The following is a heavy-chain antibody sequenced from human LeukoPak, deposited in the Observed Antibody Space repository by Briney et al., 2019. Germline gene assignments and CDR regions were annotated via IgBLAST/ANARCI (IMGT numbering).Heavy chain of an antibody. Sequence: SETLSLTCTVSGGSISSGGYYWSWIRQHPGKGLEWIGYIYYSGSTYYNPSLKSRVTISVDTSKNQFSLKLSSVTAADTAVYYCARRLRYCGSTSCPDYFDYWGQGTLVIVSS. V-gene: IGHV4-31*03. CDR2: IYYSGST. J-gene: IGHJ4*02. D-gene: IGHD2-2*01. CDR3: ARRLRYCGSTSCPDYFDY. CDR1: GGSISSGGYY.